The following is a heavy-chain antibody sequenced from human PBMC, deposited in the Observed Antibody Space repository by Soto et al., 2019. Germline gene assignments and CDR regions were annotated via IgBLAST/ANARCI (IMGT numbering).Heavy chain of an antibody. J-gene: IGHJ5*02. CDR2: IYYSGST. Sequence: PSETLSLTCTVSGGSISSSSYYWGWNRQPPGKGLEWIGSIYYSGSTYYNPSLKSRVTISVDTSKNQFSLKLSSVTAADTAVYYCARRISGFEGALNWFDPWGQGTLVTVSS. CDR3: ARRISGFEGALNWFDP. CDR1: GGSISSSSYY. D-gene: IGHD3-10*01. V-gene: IGHV4-39*01.